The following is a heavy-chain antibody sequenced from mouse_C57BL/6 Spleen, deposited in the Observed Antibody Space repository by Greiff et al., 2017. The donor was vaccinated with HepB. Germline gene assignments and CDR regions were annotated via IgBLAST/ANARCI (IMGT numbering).Heavy chain of an antibody. CDR2: IDPANGNT. CDR3: ARCDYDRAWFAY. J-gene: IGHJ3*01. V-gene: IGHV14-3*01. CDR1: GFNIKNTY. D-gene: IGHD2-4*01. Sequence: EVKLVESVAELVRPGASVKLSCTASGFNIKNTYMHWVKQRPEQGLEWIGRIDPANGNTKYAPKFQGKATITADTSSNTAYLQLSSLTSEDTAIYYCARCDYDRAWFAYWGQGTLVTVSA.